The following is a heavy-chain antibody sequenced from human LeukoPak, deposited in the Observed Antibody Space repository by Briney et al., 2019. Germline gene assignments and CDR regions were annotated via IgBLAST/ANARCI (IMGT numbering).Heavy chain of an antibody. Sequence: ASVKVSCKASGYTFTSYDINWVRQATGQGLEWMGWMNPNSGNTGYAQKFQGRVTITRNTSISTAYMELRSLRSDDTAVYYCARSPYSSGLYFDYWGQGTLVTVSS. J-gene: IGHJ4*02. CDR1: GYTFTSYD. CDR3: ARSPYSSGLYFDY. CDR2: MNPNSGNT. V-gene: IGHV1-8*03. D-gene: IGHD6-19*01.